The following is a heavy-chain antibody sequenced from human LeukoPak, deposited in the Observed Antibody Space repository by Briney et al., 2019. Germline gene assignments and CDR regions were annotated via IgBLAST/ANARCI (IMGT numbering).Heavy chain of an antibody. Sequence: PSETLSLTCTVSGGSIDITTYYWGWIRQPPGKGLDWIGSVYYTGGTYYNPSLMSRVTISIDTSKNQFSLKLSSVTAADTAVYYCARGLFRTWFGGTNWFDPWGQGTLVTVSS. V-gene: IGHV4-39*01. CDR3: ARGLFRTWFGGTNWFDP. J-gene: IGHJ5*02. CDR2: VYYTGGT. D-gene: IGHD3-10*01. CDR1: GGSIDITTYY.